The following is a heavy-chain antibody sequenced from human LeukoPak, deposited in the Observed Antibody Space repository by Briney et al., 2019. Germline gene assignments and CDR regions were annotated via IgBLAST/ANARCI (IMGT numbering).Heavy chain of an antibody. Sequence: ASVKVSCKVSGYTLTELSMHWVRQAPGKGLEWMGGFDPEDGETIYAQKFQGRVTMTRNTSISTAYMELSSLRSEDTAVYYCARGLGRTAMVTRGGVRFDYWGQGTLVTVSS. V-gene: IGHV1-24*01. D-gene: IGHD5-18*01. J-gene: IGHJ4*02. CDR3: ARGLGRTAMVTRGGVRFDY. CDR1: GYTLTELS. CDR2: FDPEDGET.